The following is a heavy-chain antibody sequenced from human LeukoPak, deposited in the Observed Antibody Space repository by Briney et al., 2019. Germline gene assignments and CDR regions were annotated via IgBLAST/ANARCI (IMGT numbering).Heavy chain of an antibody. CDR2: VYYSRST. D-gene: IGHD3-16*01. Sequence: SETLSLTCTVSGGSISGPYWSWIRQPPGKGLEWIGDVYYSRSTHQNPSLKSRVTISVDTSKNQFSLKLRSVTAADTAVYYCARVMGDFASLYHMDVWGKGTTVTVSS. J-gene: IGHJ6*03. CDR3: ARVMGDFASLYHMDV. V-gene: IGHV4-59*11. CDR1: GGSISGPY.